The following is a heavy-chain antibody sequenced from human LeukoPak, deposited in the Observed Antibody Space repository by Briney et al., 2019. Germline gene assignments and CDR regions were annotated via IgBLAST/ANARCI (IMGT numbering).Heavy chain of an antibody. J-gene: IGHJ4*02. Sequence: GRSLRLSCVGSGLTFSDYAIHWVRQAPGKGLEWVAVAAHDEVGKQFADSVKGRFTLSRDNSRDSVHLQMNRLRDEDTGVYYCAKDRGYGEHEPFESWGQGSLVTVSS. CDR3: AKDRGYGEHEPFES. D-gene: IGHD4-17*01. CDR2: AAHDEVGK. CDR1: GLTFSDYA. V-gene: IGHV3-30*18.